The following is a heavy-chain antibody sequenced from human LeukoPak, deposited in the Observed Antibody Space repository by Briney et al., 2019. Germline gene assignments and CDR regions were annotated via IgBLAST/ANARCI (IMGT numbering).Heavy chain of an antibody. V-gene: IGHV4-34*01. CDR3: AGLRGYSYGSRFDY. D-gene: IGHD5-18*01. CDR1: GGSFSGYY. Sequence: PSETLSLTCAVYGGSFSGYYWSWIRQPPGKGLEWIGEINHSGSTNYNPSLKSRVTISVDTSKNQFSLKLSSVTAADTAVYYCAGLRGYSYGSRFDYWGQGTLVTVSS. CDR2: INHSGST. J-gene: IGHJ4*02.